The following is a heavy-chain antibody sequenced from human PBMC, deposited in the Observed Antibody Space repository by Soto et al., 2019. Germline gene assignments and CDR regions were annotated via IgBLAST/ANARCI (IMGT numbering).Heavy chain of an antibody. J-gene: IGHJ6*02. CDR2: IDPSDSYT. CDR3: ARRYYGSGSYYNVHYGMGV. V-gene: IGHV5-10-1*01. CDR1: GYSFTSYW. Sequence: GESLKISCKGSGYSFTSYWISWVRQMPGKGLEWMGRIDPSDSYTNYSPSFQGHVTISADKSISTAYLQWSSLKASDTAMYYCARRYYGSGSYYNVHYGMGVWGQGTTVTVSS. D-gene: IGHD3-10*01.